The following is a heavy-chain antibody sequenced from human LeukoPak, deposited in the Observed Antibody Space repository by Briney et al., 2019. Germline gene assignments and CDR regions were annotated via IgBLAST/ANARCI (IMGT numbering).Heavy chain of an antibody. J-gene: IGHJ4*02. Sequence: ASVKVSCKASGYTFSSYGISWVRQAPGQGLGWMGWISAYNGNTNYAQKLQGRVTMTTDTSTSTAYMELRSLRSDDTAVYYCARDLSGSSGYTQVDWGQGTLVTVSS. D-gene: IGHD3-22*01. CDR3: ARDLSGSSGYTQVD. CDR1: GYTFSSYG. V-gene: IGHV1-18*01. CDR2: ISAYNGNT.